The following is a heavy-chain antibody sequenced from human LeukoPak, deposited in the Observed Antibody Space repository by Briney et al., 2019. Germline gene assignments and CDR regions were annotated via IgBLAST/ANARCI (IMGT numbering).Heavy chain of an antibody. Sequence: SETLSLTCAVYGGSSSGYYWSWIRQPPGKGLEWIGEINHSGSTNYNPSLKSRVTISVDTSKNQFSLKLSSVTAADTAVYYCARAIRYCSGGSCYSFWFDPWGQGTLVTVSS. CDR3: ARAIRYCSGGSCYSFWFDP. D-gene: IGHD2-15*01. CDR2: INHSGST. CDR1: GGSSSGYY. V-gene: IGHV4-34*01. J-gene: IGHJ5*02.